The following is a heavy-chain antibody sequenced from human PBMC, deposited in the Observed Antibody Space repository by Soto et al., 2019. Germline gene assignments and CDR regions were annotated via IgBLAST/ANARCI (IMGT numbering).Heavy chain of an antibody. Sequence: PSETPSLTCTVSGGSISSGDYYWSWIRQPPGKGLEWIGYIYYSGITYYNPSLKSRVTISVDTSKNQFSLKLSSVTAADTAVYYCARRRIPVADNWFDAWGQGTLVTVSS. D-gene: IGHD6-19*01. CDR1: GGSISSGDYY. CDR3: ARRRIPVADNWFDA. V-gene: IGHV4-30-4*01. CDR2: IYYSGIT. J-gene: IGHJ5*01.